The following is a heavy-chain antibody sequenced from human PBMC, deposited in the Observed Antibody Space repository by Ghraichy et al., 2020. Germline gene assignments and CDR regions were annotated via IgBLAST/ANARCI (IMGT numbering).Heavy chain of an antibody. CDR2: ISYSGST. CDR1: GGSISSNNYY. CDR3: ATSDIVVVPADMGDAFDI. D-gene: IGHD2-2*01. Sequence: SETLSLTCTVSGGSISSNNYYWGWIRQPPGKGLEWIGSISYSGSTYYNPSLKSRVTISVDTSKNQFSLKLNSVTAADTAVYYCATSDIVVVPADMGDAFDIWGQGAMVTVSS. J-gene: IGHJ3*02. V-gene: IGHV4-39*01.